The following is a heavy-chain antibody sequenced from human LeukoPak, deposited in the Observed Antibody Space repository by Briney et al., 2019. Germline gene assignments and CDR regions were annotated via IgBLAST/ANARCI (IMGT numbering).Heavy chain of an antibody. Sequence: GGSLRLSCAASGFTFSDYYMSWIRQAPGKGLEWVSYISSTGSYTNYADSVKGRFTIPRDNAKSSLYLQMNSLRAEDTAVYYCARGAYDCSSTSCYACNWGQGTLVTVSS. CDR3: ARGAYDCSSTSCYACN. CDR1: GFTFSDYY. D-gene: IGHD2-2*01. J-gene: IGHJ4*02. V-gene: IGHV3-11*05. CDR2: ISSTGSYT.